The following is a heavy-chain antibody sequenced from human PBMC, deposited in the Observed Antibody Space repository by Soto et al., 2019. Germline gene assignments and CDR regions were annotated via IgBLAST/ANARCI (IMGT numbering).Heavy chain of an antibody. J-gene: IGHJ3*02. CDR3: AKNYGNAFDI. V-gene: IGHV4-59*01. CDR1: GGSISSYY. D-gene: IGHD3-10*01. Sequence: SETLSLTCTVSGGSISSYYWSWIRQPPGKGLEWIGYIYYSGSTNYNPSLKSRVTISVDTSKNQFSLKLSSVTAADTAVYYCAKNYGNAFDIWGQRTMDTVSS. CDR2: IYYSGST.